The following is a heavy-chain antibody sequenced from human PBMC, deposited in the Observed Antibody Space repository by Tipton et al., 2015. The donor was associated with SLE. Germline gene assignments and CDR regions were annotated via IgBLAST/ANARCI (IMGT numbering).Heavy chain of an antibody. J-gene: IGHJ1*01. CDR2: IYTSGST. V-gene: IGHV4-61*02. CDR1: GGSISSGSYY. CDR3: ARDPKY. Sequence: TLSLTCTVSGGSISSGSYYWTWIRQPAGKGLEWIGRIYTSGSTHYNPSLKSRVTISLDTSKNQFSLKLTSVTAADTAVYYCARDPKYWGQGTLVTVSS.